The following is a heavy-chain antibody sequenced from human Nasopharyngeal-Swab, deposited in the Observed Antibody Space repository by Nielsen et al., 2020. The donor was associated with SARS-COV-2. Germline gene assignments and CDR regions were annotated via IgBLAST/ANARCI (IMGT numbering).Heavy chain of an antibody. V-gene: IGHV2-70*11. J-gene: IGHJ4*02. CDR3: ARGYYYDSSGYFDY. CDR1: RFSLSTSGRC. Sequence: SGPTLVKPTQTLTLTCTFSRFSLSTSGRCVSWIRQPPGKALEWLARIDWDDDKYYSTPLKTRLTISKDTSKNQVVLTMTNMDPVDTATYYCARGYYYDSSGYFDYWGQGTLVTVSS. D-gene: IGHD3-22*01. CDR2: IDWDDDK.